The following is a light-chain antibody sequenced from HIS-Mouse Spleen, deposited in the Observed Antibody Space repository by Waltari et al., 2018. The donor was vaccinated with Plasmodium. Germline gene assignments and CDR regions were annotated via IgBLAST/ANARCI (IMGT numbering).Light chain of an antibody. CDR2: WAS. V-gene: IGKV4-1*01. Sequence: DIVMTQSPDSLAVSLGERATLNCQASQSVLYSSNNKNYLAWYQQKPGQPPKLLIYWASTRESGVPDRFSGSGSGTDFTLTISSLQAEDVAVYYCQQYYSTPPYTFGQGTKLEIK. J-gene: IGKJ2*01. CDR3: QQYYSTPPYT. CDR1: QSVLYSSNNKNY.